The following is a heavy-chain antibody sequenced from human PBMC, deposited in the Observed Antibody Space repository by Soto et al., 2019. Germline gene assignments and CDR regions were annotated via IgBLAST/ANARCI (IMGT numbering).Heavy chain of an antibody. V-gene: IGHV3-33*01. CDR2: IWYDGSNK. J-gene: IGHJ5*02. CDR1: GFTFSSYG. Sequence: QVQMLESGGGVVQPGRSLRLSCAASGFTFSSYGMHWVREAPGKGLEWVAVIWYDGSNKYYADSVKGRFTISRDNSKNKLYLQMNSLRAEDTAVYYCARDEGDSSSSGYNWFDPWGQGTLVTVSS. D-gene: IGHD6-6*01. CDR3: ARDEGDSSSSGYNWFDP.